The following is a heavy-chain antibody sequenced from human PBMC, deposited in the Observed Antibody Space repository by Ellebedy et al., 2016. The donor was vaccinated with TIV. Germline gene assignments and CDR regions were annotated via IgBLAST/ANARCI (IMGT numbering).Heavy chain of an antibody. CDR1: GYTFTSYY. CDR2: INPSGGST. J-gene: IGHJ4*02. D-gene: IGHD6-19*01. CDR3: ARDFYSSGWAYYFDY. V-gene: IGHV1-46*01. Sequence: ASVKVSXXASGYTFTSYYMQWVRQAPGQGLEWVGIINPSGGSTSYAPIFQGRVTMTRDTSTSTVYMELSSLRSEDTAVYYCARDFYSSGWAYYFDYWGQGTLVTVSS.